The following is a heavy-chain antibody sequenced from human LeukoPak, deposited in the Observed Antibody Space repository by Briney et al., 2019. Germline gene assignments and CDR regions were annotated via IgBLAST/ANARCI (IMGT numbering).Heavy chain of an antibody. V-gene: IGHV5-51*01. D-gene: IGHD3-16*01. Sequence: GESLKISCKASGYSFTTYWIGWVRQMPGKGLEWMGIIYPGNSDTRYSPSFQGQVTFSADKSISTAYLQWSSLKASDTAMYYSARSYTEMFYFDYWGQGALVTVSS. CDR1: GYSFTTYW. CDR3: ARSYTEMFYFDY. CDR2: IYPGNSDT. J-gene: IGHJ4*02.